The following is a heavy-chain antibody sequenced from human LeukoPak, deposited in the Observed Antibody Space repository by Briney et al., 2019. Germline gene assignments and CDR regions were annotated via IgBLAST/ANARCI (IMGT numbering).Heavy chain of an antibody. J-gene: IGHJ3*02. CDR2: IYTSGST. CDR3: ARESLIVEAGTNAFDI. CDR1: GGSISSGSYY. Sequence: SQTLSLTCTVSGGSISSGSYYWSWIRQPAGKGLEWIGRIYTSGSTNYNPSLKSRVIISVDTSKIQFSLKLSSVTAADTAVYYCARESLIVEAGTNAFDIWGQGTMVIVSS. V-gene: IGHV4-61*02. D-gene: IGHD6-19*01.